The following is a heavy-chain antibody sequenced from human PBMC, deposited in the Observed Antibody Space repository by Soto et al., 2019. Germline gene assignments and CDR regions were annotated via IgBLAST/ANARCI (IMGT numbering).Heavy chain of an antibody. D-gene: IGHD5-12*01. CDR1: GGSFSGYY. CDR3: ARESGYDSY. V-gene: IGHV4-34*01. J-gene: IGHJ4*02. CDR2: INHSGST. Sequence: PSETLSLTCAVYGGSFSGYYWSWIRQPPGKGLEWIGEINHSGSTNYNPSLKSRVTISVDTSKNQFSLKLSSVTAADTAVYYCARESGYDSYWGQGTLVTVS.